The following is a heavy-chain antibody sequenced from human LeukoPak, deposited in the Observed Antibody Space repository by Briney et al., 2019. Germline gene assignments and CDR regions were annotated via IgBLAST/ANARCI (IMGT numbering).Heavy chain of an antibody. Sequence: GSLRLSCAASGSTFSSYAMHWVRQAPGKGLEWVAVISYDGSNKYYADSVKGRFTISRDNSKNTLYLQMNSLRAEDTAVYYCAKDKRRWLQPYYFDYWGQGTLVTVSS. J-gene: IGHJ4*02. V-gene: IGHV3-30*04. CDR2: ISYDGSNK. CDR3: AKDKRRWLQPYYFDY. D-gene: IGHD5-24*01. CDR1: GSTFSSYA.